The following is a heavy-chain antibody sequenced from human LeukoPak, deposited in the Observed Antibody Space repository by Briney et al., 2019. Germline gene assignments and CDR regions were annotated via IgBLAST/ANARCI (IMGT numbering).Heavy chain of an antibody. V-gene: IGHV3-11*01. CDR3: ARRLTSSSWYGIHY. CDR2: ISSSGSTI. CDR1: GFTFTDYY. Sequence: GGSPRLSCAASGFTFTDYYMSWIRQAPGKGLEWLSYISSSGSTIFYADSVKGRFTISRDNAKNSLYLQMDSLIAEDTAVYYCARRLTSSSWYGIHYWGQGTLVTVSS. J-gene: IGHJ4*02. D-gene: IGHD6-13*01.